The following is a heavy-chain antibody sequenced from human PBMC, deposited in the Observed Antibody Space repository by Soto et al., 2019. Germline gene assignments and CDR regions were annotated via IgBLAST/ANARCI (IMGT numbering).Heavy chain of an antibody. V-gene: IGHV3-30*18. Sequence: HPAGSLRLSCAASGFTFSVYVMHWVRQAPGKGLEWVALVSYDGSIKYYADSVKGRFTISRDNSKNTLYLQMNSLRVEDTAVYYCAKDGSHLAVAGTSPTSYFYGSAVWGQGTTVTVSS. J-gene: IGHJ6*02. D-gene: IGHD6-19*01. CDR1: GFTFSVYV. CDR2: VSYDGSIK. CDR3: AKDGSHLAVAGTSPTSYFYGSAV.